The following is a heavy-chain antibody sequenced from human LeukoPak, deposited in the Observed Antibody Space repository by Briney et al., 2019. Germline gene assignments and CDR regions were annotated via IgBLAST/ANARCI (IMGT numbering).Heavy chain of an antibody. V-gene: IGHV3-21*01. Sequence: GGSLRLSCAASGFTFSSYAMSWVRQAPGKGLEWVSSISNSNSYIYYADSVKGRFTISRDNAKNSLYLQMNSLRAEDTAVYYCARGWVNGMDVWGQGTTVTVSS. CDR1: GFTFSSYA. CDR3: ARGWVNGMDV. J-gene: IGHJ6*02. CDR2: ISNSNSYI. D-gene: IGHD1-26*01.